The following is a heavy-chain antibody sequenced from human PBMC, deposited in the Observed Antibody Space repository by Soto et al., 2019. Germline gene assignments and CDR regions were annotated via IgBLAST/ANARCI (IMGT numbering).Heavy chain of an antibody. D-gene: IGHD6-19*01. CDR2: LNSDGSSA. CDR3: VRGKRGGWYFDY. J-gene: IGHJ4*02. V-gene: IGHV3-74*01. Sequence: EVQLVESGGGLVQPGGSLRLSCAASGFTFSSYWLHWVRQAPGKGLVWLSRLNSDGSSAYYADSVKGRFTISRDNAQNTVYLRMNSLGDEDTAVYYCVRGKRGGWYFDYWGQGTLVTVSS. CDR1: GFTFSSYW.